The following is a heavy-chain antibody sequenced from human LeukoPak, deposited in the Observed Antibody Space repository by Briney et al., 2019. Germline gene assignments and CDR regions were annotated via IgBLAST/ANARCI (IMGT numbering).Heavy chain of an antibody. V-gene: IGHV1-69*05. J-gene: IGHJ5*02. CDR2: IIPIFGTA. CDR3: ARGVAPAAMYHWFDP. D-gene: IGHD2-2*01. Sequence: ASVKVSCKASGGTFSSYAISWVRQAPGQGLEWMGGIIPIFGTANYAQKFQGRVTITTDESTSTAYMELSSLRSEDTAVYYCARGVAPAAMYHWFDPWGQGTLVTVSS. CDR1: GGTFSSYA.